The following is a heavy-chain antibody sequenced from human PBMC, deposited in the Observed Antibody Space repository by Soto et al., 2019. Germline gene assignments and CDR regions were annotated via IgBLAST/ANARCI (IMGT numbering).Heavy chain of an antibody. CDR3: ARSHYVLGAFDI. V-gene: IGHV4-30-4*01. CDR2: IYHTGAT. D-gene: IGHD3-10*02. Sequence: QVQLQESGPGLVKPLQTLTLTCTVSGGSISSGDFYWTWTRQAPGKGLEWIGYIYHTGATYYNPSLESRITISLDTSKSQFSLNIFAVIATDTAVYYCARSHYVLGAFDIWGQGTVVSVSS. J-gene: IGHJ3*02. CDR1: GGSISSGDFY.